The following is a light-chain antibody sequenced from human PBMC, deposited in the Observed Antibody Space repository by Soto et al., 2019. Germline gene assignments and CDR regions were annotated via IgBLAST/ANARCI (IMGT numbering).Light chain of an antibody. V-gene: IGKV3-11*01. Sequence: VLTQSPGTLFLSLGERATLSCRASQSVGNHLAWYQQRPGQPPRLLVYDAWNRATGIPARFSGSGSGTDITLIISSLEPEDSAVYYCQHRYEWPPGATFGGGTKVEI. CDR1: QSVGNH. CDR3: QHRYEWPPGAT. J-gene: IGKJ4*01. CDR2: DAW.